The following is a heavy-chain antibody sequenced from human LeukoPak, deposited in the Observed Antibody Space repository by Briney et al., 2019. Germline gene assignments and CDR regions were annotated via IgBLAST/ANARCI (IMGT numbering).Heavy chain of an antibody. CDR3: TNPPTVTQTRFDP. CDR1: EFSVGSNY. J-gene: IGHJ5*02. Sequence: GGSLRLSCAASEFSVGSNYMTWARQAPGKGLEWVSLIYSGGSTYYADSVKGRFTISRDNSKNTLYLQMNSLRAEDTAVYYCTNPPTVTQTRFDPWGQGTLVTVSS. V-gene: IGHV3-66*01. D-gene: IGHD4-17*01. CDR2: IYSGGST.